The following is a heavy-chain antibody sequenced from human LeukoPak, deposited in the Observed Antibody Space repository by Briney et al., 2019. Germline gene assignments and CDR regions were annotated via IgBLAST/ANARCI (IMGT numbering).Heavy chain of an antibody. CDR3: ARAPVSGSYYCLDY. D-gene: IGHD3-10*01. J-gene: IGHJ4*02. CDR1: GASISINYW. Sequence: SGTLSLTCAVSGASISINYWWSWVRQAPGEGLEWIGEVLHTGSTNYNPSLKSRVTISVDKSKNQFSLKLSSVTAADTAVYYCARAPVSGSYYCLDYWGQGTLVTVSS. CDR2: VLHTGST. V-gene: IGHV4-4*02.